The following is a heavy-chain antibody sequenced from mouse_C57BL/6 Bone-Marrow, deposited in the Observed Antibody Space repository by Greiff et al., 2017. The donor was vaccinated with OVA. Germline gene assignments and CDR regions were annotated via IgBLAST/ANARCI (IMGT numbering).Heavy chain of an antibody. CDR3: ASWDRNY. CDR1: GYAFSSSW. D-gene: IGHD3-3*01. CDR2: IYPGDGDT. Sequence: VQRVESGPELVKPGASVKISCKASGYAFSSSWMNWVKQRPGKGLEWIGRIYPGDGDTNYNGKFKGKATLTADKSSSTAYMQLSSLTSEDSAVYFCASWDRNYWGQGTTLTVSS. J-gene: IGHJ2*01. V-gene: IGHV1-82*01.